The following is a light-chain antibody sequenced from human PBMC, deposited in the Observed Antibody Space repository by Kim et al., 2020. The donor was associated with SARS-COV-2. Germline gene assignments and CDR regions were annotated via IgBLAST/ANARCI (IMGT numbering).Light chain of an antibody. CDR1: KLGNKY. CDR2: QDS. CDR3: QAWDSSSWV. V-gene: IGLV3-1*01. Sequence: PEQTPSTVCCEDKLGNKYCCWYQQKRGQPPVLVIYQDSRPPSGIPGRFSASNSGNTATLTIGGTKAMEEADYYCQAWDSSSWVFGGGTQLTVL. J-gene: IGLJ3*02.